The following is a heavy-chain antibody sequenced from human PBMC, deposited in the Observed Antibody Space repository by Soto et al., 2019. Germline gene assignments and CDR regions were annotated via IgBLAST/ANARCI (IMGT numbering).Heavy chain of an antibody. D-gene: IGHD2-2*02. CDR1: GFTLSNHG. Sequence: HEQLVESGGGVVQPGRSLRLSCGGSGFTLSNHGMHWVRQAPGKGLEWVAVISYDGSNKYYADSVKGRFTISRDNSKNTLYVQLNNLRLKDMAVYLCASGAELQLLYRDSFYGMDVWGQGTTVTVSS. CDR2: ISYDGSNK. V-gene: IGHV3-30-3*01. CDR3: ASGAELQLLYRDSFYGMDV. J-gene: IGHJ6*02.